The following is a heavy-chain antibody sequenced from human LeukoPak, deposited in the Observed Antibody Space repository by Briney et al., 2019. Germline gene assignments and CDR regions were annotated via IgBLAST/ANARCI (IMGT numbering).Heavy chain of an antibody. CDR1: GFNFSSYW. Sequence: QSGGSLRLSCAASGFNFSSYWLHWVRQVPGKGLVWVSGINSHGSSTSYADSVKGRFTISRDNAKNTLHLQINSLRAEDTAVYYCVRLTGAEFDYWGQGTLVTVSS. CDR2: INSHGSST. D-gene: IGHD7-27*01. CDR3: VRLTGAEFDY. V-gene: IGHV3-74*01. J-gene: IGHJ4*02.